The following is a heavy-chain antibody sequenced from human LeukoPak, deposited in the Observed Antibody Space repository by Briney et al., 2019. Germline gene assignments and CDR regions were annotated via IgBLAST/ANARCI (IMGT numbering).Heavy chain of an antibody. Sequence: GGSLRLSCAASGFTFSNCAMSWVRQPPGKGLEWVSAVSDDGAKPWYADSVKGRFTISRDNSKYTLFLQMNSLRAEDTALYFCVKGDYDVLTGCYNWFDPWGQGTLVTVSS. CDR3: VKGDYDVLTGCYNWFDP. CDR2: VSDDGAKP. V-gene: IGHV3-23*01. D-gene: IGHD3-9*01. CDR1: GFTFSNCA. J-gene: IGHJ5*02.